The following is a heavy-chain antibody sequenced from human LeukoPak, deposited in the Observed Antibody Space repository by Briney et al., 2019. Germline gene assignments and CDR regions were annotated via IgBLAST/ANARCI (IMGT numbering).Heavy chain of an antibody. CDR1: GFTFSYYG. Sequence: PGGSLRLFCAASGFTFSYYGMHWVRQAPGKGLAWVAFIWYDGSNKYYADSVKGRFTISRDNSKNTLYLQMNSLRAEDTAVYYCAKERHCSGGSCRYFDYWGQGALVTVSS. CDR3: AKERHCSGGSCRYFDY. CDR2: IWYDGSNK. D-gene: IGHD2-15*01. J-gene: IGHJ4*02. V-gene: IGHV3-30*02.